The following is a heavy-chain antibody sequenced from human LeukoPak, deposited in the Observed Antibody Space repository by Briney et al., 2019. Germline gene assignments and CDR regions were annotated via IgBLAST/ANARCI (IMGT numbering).Heavy chain of an antibody. Sequence: PGRSLRLSCAASGFTFSSYGMHWVRQAPGKGLEWVAVISYDGSNKYYADSVKGRFTISRDNSKNTLYLQMHSRRAEDTAVYYCARVAVGAHFDLWGQGTLVTVSS. CDR1: GFTFSSYG. V-gene: IGHV3-30*03. CDR3: ARVAVGAHFDL. CDR2: ISYDGSNK. J-gene: IGHJ4*02. D-gene: IGHD1-26*01.